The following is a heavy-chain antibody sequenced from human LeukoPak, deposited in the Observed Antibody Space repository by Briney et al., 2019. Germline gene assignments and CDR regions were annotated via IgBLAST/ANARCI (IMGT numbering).Heavy chain of an antibody. V-gene: IGHV1-2*02. J-gene: IGHJ4*02. CDR3: ARDWRMTGGY. CDR1: GYTFTGYY. Sequence: ASVKVSCTASGYTFTGYYMHWIRQAPGQGLGWMGWINPNSGGTNYAQKFQGRVTMTRDTSISTAYMELSRLRSDDTAVYYCARDWRMTGGYWGQGTLVTVSS. CDR2: INPNSGGT. D-gene: IGHD3-3*01.